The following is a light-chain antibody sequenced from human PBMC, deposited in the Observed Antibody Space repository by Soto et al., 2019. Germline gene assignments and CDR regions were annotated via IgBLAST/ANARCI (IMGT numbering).Light chain of an antibody. J-gene: IGKJ1*01. Sequence: EIVLTQSPATPSLSPGERATLSCRASQSVSTYLAWFQQKPGQAPRLLIYGASNRATGIPARFSGSGSGTEFTLTISSLEPEDFAVYYCQQRSSWPRTFGQGTKVEIK. CDR2: GAS. CDR3: QQRSSWPRT. V-gene: IGKV3-11*01. CDR1: QSVSTY.